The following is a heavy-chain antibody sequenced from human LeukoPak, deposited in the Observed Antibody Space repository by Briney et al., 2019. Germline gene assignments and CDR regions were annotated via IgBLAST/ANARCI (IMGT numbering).Heavy chain of an antibody. V-gene: IGHV3-43D*03. CDR2: ISWDGGST. J-gene: IGHJ4*02. CDR1: GFTFSSYW. Sequence: GGSLRLSCAASGFTFSSYWMHWVRQVPGKGLEWVSLISWDGGSTYYADSVKGRFTVSRDNSKNSLYLQMNSLRSEDTALYYCAKPTIGKGRSVSNYFDYWGQGTLVTVSS. D-gene: IGHD5/OR15-5a*01. CDR3: AKPTIGKGRSVSNYFDY.